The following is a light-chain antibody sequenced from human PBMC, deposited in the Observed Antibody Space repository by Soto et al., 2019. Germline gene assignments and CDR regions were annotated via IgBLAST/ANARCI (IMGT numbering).Light chain of an antibody. CDR3: QTWGMGIQV. V-gene: IGLV4-69*01. J-gene: IGLJ2*01. CDR1: SAYRSHA. Sequence: QLVVTQSPSASASLGASVKLTCTLNSAYRSHAIAWHQQQPETGPRFLMKVNSDGSHRKGDGVPDRFSGSSSGTERFLTISSLQSEDEAVYYCQTWGMGIQVFGGGTKVTVL. CDR2: VNSDGSH.